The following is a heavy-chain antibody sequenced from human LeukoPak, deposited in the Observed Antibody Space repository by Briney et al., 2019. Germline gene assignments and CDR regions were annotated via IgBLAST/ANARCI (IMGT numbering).Heavy chain of an antibody. Sequence: SETLSLTCAVYGGSFSGYYWSWIRQPAGKGLEWIGRIYSSRSIYNPSLKSRVTMSVDTSKNQFSLKLSSVTAADTAVYYCARAAGRDTTSGLDFDYWGQGILVTVSS. CDR3: ARAAGRDTTSGLDFDY. J-gene: IGHJ4*02. V-gene: IGHV4-59*10. D-gene: IGHD1-26*01. CDR2: IYSSRS. CDR1: GGSFSGYY.